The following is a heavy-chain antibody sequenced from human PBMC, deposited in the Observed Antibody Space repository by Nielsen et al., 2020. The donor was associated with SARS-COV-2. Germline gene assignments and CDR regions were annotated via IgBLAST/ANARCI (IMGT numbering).Heavy chain of an antibody. D-gene: IGHD2-2*01. V-gene: IGHV1-69*13. Sequence: SVKVSCKASGGTFSSYAISWVRQAPGQGLEWMGGIIPIFGTANYAQKFQGRVTITADESTSTAYMELSSLRSEDTAVYYCARDRYCSSTSCYYYFDYWGQGTLVTVSS. CDR1: GGTFSSYA. J-gene: IGHJ4*02. CDR2: IIPIFGTA. CDR3: ARDRYCSSTSCYYYFDY.